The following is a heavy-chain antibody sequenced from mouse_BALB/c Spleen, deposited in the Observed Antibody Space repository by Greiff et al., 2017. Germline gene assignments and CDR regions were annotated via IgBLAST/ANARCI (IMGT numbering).Heavy chain of an antibody. Sequence: VHVKQSGAELVRPGALVKLSCKASGFNIKDYYMHWVKQRPEQGLEWIGWIDPENGNTIYDPKFQGKASITADTSSNTAYLQLSSLTSEDTAVYYCARGETWFAYWGQGTLVTVSA. CDR1: GFNIKDYY. CDR3: ARGETWFAY. CDR2: IDPENGNT. J-gene: IGHJ3*01. V-gene: IGHV14-1*02.